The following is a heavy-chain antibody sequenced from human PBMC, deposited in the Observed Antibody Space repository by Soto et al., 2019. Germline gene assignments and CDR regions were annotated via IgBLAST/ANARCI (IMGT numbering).Heavy chain of an antibody. CDR2: ISGSGGST. CDR3: AKVLDIVVVPAAKEPLDY. V-gene: IGHV3-23*01. Sequence: GGSLRLSCAASGFTFSSYAMSWVRQAPGKGLEWVSAISGSGGSTYYADSVKGRFTISRDNSKNTLYLQMNSLRAEDTAVYYCAKVLDIVVVPAAKEPLDYWGQGTLVTVSS. D-gene: IGHD2-2*03. CDR1: GFTFSSYA. J-gene: IGHJ4*02.